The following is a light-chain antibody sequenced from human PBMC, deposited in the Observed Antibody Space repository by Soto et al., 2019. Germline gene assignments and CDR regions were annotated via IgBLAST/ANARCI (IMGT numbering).Light chain of an antibody. CDR1: QSLVHSYGNTY. Sequence: DIVMTQTPLSSAVTLGQSASISCSSSQSLVHSYGNTYSSCRQQRPGQPPRLLIYKISNRCSGVPERVSGSGAWTDFTLKISRVEAEDVGIYYCMHAIQPPLTFGGGTTLEI. J-gene: IGKJ4*01. CDR3: MHAIQPPLT. V-gene: IGKV2-24*01. CDR2: KIS.